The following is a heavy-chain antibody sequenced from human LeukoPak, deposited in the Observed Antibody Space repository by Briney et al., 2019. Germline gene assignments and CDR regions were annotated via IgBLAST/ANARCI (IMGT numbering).Heavy chain of an antibody. CDR1: GFTFSSDW. Sequence: GGSLRLSCAASGFTFSSDWMSWVRQAPGKGLEWLANIKQDGSDKYYVDSVKGRFTISRDNAKNSLYLQINSLRAEDTAVYYCARKTVVRSYFDYWGQGTPVTVSS. CDR3: ARKTVVRSYFDY. V-gene: IGHV3-7*03. J-gene: IGHJ4*02. D-gene: IGHD4-23*01. CDR2: IKQDGSDK.